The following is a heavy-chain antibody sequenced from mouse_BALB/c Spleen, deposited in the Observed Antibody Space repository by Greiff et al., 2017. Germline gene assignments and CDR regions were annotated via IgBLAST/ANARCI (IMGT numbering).Heavy chain of an antibody. Sequence: QVQLQPPGAELVKPGASVKLSCKASGYTFTSYWMHWVKQRPGQGLEWIGEINPSNGRTNYNEKFKSKATLTVDKSSSTAYMHLSSLTSEDSAVYYCARELDGNRFDYWGQGTTLTVSS. V-gene: IGHV1S81*02. CDR1: GYTFTSYW. CDR2: INPSNGRT. J-gene: IGHJ2*01. D-gene: IGHD2-1*01. CDR3: ARELDGNRFDY.